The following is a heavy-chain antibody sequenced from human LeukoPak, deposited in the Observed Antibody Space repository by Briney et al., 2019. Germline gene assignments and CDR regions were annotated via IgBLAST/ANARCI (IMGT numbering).Heavy chain of an antibody. V-gene: IGHV3-48*01. CDR3: AKTSYDILTGYHGY. D-gene: IGHD3-9*01. CDR1: GFTFSSYS. Sequence: GGSLRLSCAASGFTFSSYSMNWVRQAPGKGLEWVSYISSSSSTIYYADSVKGRFTISRDNAKNSLYLQMNSLRAEDTAVYYCAKTSYDILTGYHGYWGQGTLVTVSS. CDR2: ISSSSSTI. J-gene: IGHJ4*02.